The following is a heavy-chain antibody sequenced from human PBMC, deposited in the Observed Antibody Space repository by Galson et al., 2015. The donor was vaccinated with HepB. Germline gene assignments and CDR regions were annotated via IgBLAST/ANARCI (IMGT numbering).Heavy chain of an antibody. J-gene: IGHJ4*02. CDR2: IYWDDDK. Sequence: PALVKPTQTLTLTCTFSGFSLSTSGVGVGWIRQPPGKALDWLALIYWDDDKRYSPSLKSRLTITKDTSKNQVVLTMTNMDPVDTATYYCGHRRAYYGTGGSNPFDYWGQGTLVTVSS. CDR1: GFSLSTSGVG. V-gene: IGHV2-5*02. D-gene: IGHD2-8*02. CDR3: GHRRAYYGTGGSNPFDY.